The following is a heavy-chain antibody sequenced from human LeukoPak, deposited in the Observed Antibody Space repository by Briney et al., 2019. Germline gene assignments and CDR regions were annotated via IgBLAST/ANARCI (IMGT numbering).Heavy chain of an antibody. CDR3: ARDLMVVVAATPALDV. CDR1: GFTFSDHS. J-gene: IGHJ6*02. V-gene: IGHV3-33*08. D-gene: IGHD2-15*01. CDR2: IWYDGSNK. Sequence: GGSLRLSCATSGFTFSDHSMDWVRQAPGKGLEWVAVIWYDGSNKYYADSVKGRFTISRDNSKNTLYLQMNSLRAEDTAVYYCARDLMVVVAATPALDVWGQGTTVTVSS.